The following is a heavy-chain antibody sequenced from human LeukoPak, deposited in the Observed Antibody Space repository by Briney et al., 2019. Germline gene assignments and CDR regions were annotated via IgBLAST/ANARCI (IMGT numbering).Heavy chain of an antibody. CDR2: ISTSSSYI. Sequence: PGGSLRLSCAVSGFTFSSYEMNWVRQAPGKGLEWVSSISTSSSYIYYADSVKGRFTISRDNAKNSLYLQMNSLRAEDTAVYYCVRGIEVVPATDNWFDPWGQGTLVTVSS. CDR3: VRGIEVVPATDNWFDP. J-gene: IGHJ5*02. D-gene: IGHD2-2*01. CDR1: GFTFSSYE. V-gene: IGHV3-21*01.